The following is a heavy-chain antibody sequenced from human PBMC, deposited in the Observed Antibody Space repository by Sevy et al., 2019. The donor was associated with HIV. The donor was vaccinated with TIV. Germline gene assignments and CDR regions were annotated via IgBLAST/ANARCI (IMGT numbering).Heavy chain of an antibody. Sequence: SESLSLTCAVSGGSISSGGYSWSWIRQPPGKGLEWIGYIYHSGSTYYNPSLKSRVTISVDRSKNQFSLKLSSVTAADTAVYYCASASNYDSSGVFDYWGQGTLVTVSS. D-gene: IGHD3-22*01. CDR2: IYHSGST. CDR3: ASASNYDSSGVFDY. J-gene: IGHJ4*02. CDR1: GGSISSGGYS. V-gene: IGHV4-30-2*01.